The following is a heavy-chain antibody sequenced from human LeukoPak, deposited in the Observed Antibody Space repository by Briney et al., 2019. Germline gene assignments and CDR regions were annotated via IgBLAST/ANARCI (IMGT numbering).Heavy chain of an antibody. CDR1: GFTFSSYS. V-gene: IGHV3-21*01. D-gene: IGHD5-18*01. Sequence: GGSLRLSCAASGFTFSSYSMNWVRQAPGKGLEWVSSISSSSSYIYYADSVKGRFTISRDNAKNSLYLQMNSLRAEDTAVYYCAASKGRGYSYGQDYWGQGTLVTVSS. CDR3: AASKGRGYSYGQDY. J-gene: IGHJ4*02. CDR2: ISSSSSYI.